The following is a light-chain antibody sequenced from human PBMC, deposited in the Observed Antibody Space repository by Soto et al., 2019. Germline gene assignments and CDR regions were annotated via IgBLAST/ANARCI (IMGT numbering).Light chain of an antibody. CDR2: DVN. CDR1: SRDIGSSPY. V-gene: IGLV2-14*03. J-gene: IGLJ2*01. Sequence: QSALTQPASVSGSPGQSITISCTGTSRDIGSSPYVSWYQQYPGIDPKCMIYDVNNRPSGVSNRFSGSKSGNTASLSISGLQAEDEAVYYCTSYATTNTLALGGGTQRAVL. CDR3: TSYATTNTLA.